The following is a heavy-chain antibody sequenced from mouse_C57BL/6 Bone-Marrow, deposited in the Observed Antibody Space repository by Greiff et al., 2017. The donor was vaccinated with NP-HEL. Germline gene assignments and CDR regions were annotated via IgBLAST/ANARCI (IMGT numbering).Heavy chain of an antibody. J-gene: IGHJ2*01. D-gene: IGHD1-1*01. Sequence: QVHVKQSGAELVKPGASVKLSCKASGYTFTSYWMHWVKQRPGRGLEWIGRIDPNSGGTKYNEKFKSKATLTVDKPSSTAYMQLSSLTSEDSAVYYCARDDYGSSYVGYWGQGTTLTVSS. CDR3: ARDDYGSSYVGY. V-gene: IGHV1-72*01. CDR1: GYTFTSYW. CDR2: IDPNSGGT.